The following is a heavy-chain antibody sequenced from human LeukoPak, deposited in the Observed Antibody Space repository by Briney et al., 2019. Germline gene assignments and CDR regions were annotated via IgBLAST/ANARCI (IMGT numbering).Heavy chain of an antibody. CDR2: VSDGGRT. CDR3: AGASTTFDD. V-gene: IGHV4-4*07. D-gene: IGHD1-14*01. J-gene: IGHJ4*02. CDR1: GGSITSYY. Sequence: PSETLSLTCSVSGGSITSYYWSWIRQPPGKGLEWIGPVSDGGRTNYSPSLRSRVSISVDTSKNQFSLTLNSVTAAETAVYFCAGASTTFDDWGQGTLVSVSS.